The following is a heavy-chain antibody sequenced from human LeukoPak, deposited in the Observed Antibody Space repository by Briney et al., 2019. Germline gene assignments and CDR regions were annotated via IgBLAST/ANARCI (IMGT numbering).Heavy chain of an antibody. CDR3: AKLEPSGWYLD. CDR1: GFTFSSYA. CDR2: ISGSGGST. J-gene: IGHJ4*02. V-gene: IGHV3-23*01. Sequence: PGGSLRLSCAASGFTFSSYARSWVRQAPGKGLEWVSAISGSGGSTYYADSVKGRFTIYRDNSKNTLYLQTNSLRAEDTGVYYCAKLEPSGWYLDWGQGTLVTVSS. D-gene: IGHD6-19*01.